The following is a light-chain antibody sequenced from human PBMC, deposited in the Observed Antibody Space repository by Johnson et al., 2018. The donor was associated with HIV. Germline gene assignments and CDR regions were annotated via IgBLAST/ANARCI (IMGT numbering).Light chain of an antibody. CDR2: DNN. CDR1: SSNIGNNY. V-gene: IGLV1-51*01. Sequence: QSVLTQPPSVSAAPGQKVTISCSGSSSNIGNNYVSWYQQLPGTAPKLLIYDNNKRPSGIPDRFSVSKSGTSATLGITGLQTGDEADYYCGSWDSSLSAVGVFGTGTKVTVL. CDR3: GSWDSSLSAVGV. J-gene: IGLJ1*01.